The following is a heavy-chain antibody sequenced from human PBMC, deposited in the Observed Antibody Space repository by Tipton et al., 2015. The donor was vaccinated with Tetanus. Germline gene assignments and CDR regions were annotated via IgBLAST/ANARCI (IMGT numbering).Heavy chain of an antibody. CDR2: ITGSSNYI. J-gene: IGHJ4*02. V-gene: IGHV3-21*01. Sequence: SLRLSCAASGFAFSAYSMNWVRQAPGKGLEWVSSITGSSNYIYYADSVRGRFTISRDNANNSLYLQMNNLRADDTAVYYCVRKGTAIPLDYWGQGTLVTVSS. CDR1: GFAFSAYS. CDR3: VRKGTAIPLDY. D-gene: IGHD2-21*02.